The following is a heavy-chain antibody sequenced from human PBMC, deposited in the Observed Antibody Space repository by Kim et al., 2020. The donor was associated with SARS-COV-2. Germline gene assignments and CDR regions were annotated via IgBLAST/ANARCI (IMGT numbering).Heavy chain of an antibody. V-gene: IGHV1-3*01. Sequence: ASVKVSCKASGYTFTSYAMHWVRQAPGQRLEWMGWINAGNGNTKYSQKFQGRVTITRDTSASTAYMELSSLRSEDTAVYYCARALPWGDSSGYYSFDYWGQGTLVTVSS. D-gene: IGHD3-22*01. CDR1: GYTFTSYA. CDR2: INAGNGNT. CDR3: ARALPWGDSSGYYSFDY. J-gene: IGHJ4*02.